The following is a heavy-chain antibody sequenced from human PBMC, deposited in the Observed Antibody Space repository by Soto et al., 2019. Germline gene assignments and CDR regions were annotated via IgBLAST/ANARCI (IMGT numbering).Heavy chain of an antibody. CDR3: AKGVVRGGY. CDR2: ISGSGGST. J-gene: IGHJ4*02. Sequence: EVQLLESGRGLVQPGGSLRLSCAASGFTFSSYAMSWVRQAPGKGLEWVSAISGSGGSTYSANSVKGRFTISRDNYKNPMYLQMDNLRAEETAVYYCAKGVVRGGYWGQGTLVTVSS. D-gene: IGHD3-10*01. V-gene: IGHV3-23*01. CDR1: GFTFSSYA.